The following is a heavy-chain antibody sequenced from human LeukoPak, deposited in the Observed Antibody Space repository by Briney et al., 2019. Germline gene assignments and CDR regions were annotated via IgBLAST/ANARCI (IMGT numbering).Heavy chain of an antibody. CDR3: ARDSPYNWNSHWFDP. J-gene: IGHJ5*02. D-gene: IGHD1/OR15-1a*01. CDR1: GGSFSGYY. V-gene: IGHV4-34*01. CDR2: INHSGGT. Sequence: SETLSLTCAVYGGSFSGYYWSWIRQPPRKGLEWIGEINHSGGTNYNPSLKSRVTISVDTSKNQFSLKLSSVTAADTAVYYCARDSPYNWNSHWFDPWGQGTLVTVSS.